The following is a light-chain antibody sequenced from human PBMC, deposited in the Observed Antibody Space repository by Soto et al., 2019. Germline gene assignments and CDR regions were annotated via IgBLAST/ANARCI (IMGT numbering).Light chain of an antibody. J-gene: IGLJ1*01. Sequence: QSVLTQPASMSGSPGQSITISCTGTSSDVGSYNLVSWYQHHPGEAPKLIIYGANKRPSGISNRFSGSKSGNTASLTISGLQAEDEADYYCCSYAGSTTFYVFGIGTKLTVL. CDR1: SSDVGSYNL. CDR3: CSYAGSTTFYV. V-gene: IGLV2-23*01. CDR2: GAN.